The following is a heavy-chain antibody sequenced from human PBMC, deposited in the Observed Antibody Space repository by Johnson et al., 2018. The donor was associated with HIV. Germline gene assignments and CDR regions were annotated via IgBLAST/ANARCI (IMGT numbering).Heavy chain of an antibody. V-gene: IGHV3-33*01. J-gene: IGHJ3*02. CDR2: IWYDGSSK. CDR3: ARAGYSNYDRAFDI. Sequence: QVQLVESGGGLVQPGRSLRLSCAASGFTFSSYGMHWVRQAPGKGLEWVSLIWYDGSSKYYADSVKGRFTISRDNSNNALYLQMNSLRAEDTALYYCARAGYSNYDRAFDIWGQGTMVTVSS. D-gene: IGHD4-11*01. CDR1: GFTFSSYG.